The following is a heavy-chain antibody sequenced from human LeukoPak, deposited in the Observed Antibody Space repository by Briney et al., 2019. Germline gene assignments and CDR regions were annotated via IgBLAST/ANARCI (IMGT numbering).Heavy chain of an antibody. J-gene: IGHJ4*02. D-gene: IGHD3-22*01. V-gene: IGHV3-9*01. Sequence: GRSLRLSCAASGFTFDDYAMHWVRQAPGKGLEWVSGISWNSGSIGYADSVKGRFTISRDNAKNSLYLQMNSLRAEDTAVYYCARVPGYDSSGYFDYWGQGTLVTVSS. CDR2: ISWNSGSI. CDR3: ARVPGYDSSGYFDY. CDR1: GFTFDDYA.